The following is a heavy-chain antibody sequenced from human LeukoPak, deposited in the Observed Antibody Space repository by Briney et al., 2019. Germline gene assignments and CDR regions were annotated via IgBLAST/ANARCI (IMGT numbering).Heavy chain of an antibody. Sequence: GESLKISCKGSGYSFTSYWISWVRQMPGKGLEWMGRIDPSDSYTNYSPSFQGHVTISADKSISTAYPQWSSLKASDTAMYYCARHGDGYNYDFDYWGQGTLVTVSS. CDR2: IDPSDSYT. D-gene: IGHD5-24*01. CDR3: ARHGDGYNYDFDY. J-gene: IGHJ4*02. V-gene: IGHV5-10-1*01. CDR1: GYSFTSYW.